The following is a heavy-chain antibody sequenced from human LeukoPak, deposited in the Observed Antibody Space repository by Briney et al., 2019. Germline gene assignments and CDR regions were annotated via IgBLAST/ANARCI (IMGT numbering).Heavy chain of an antibody. CDR1: GASINSTNFY. D-gene: IGHD3-10*01. V-gene: IGHV4-39*01. J-gene: IGHJ5*02. CDR3: ARQGTMTRGGYWLDP. Sequence: SETLSLTCSVSGASINSTNFYWSCIRQPPGKGLESIGSISYTGNTYSHPSLNSRVTMSVDTSKNPFSLKLSSVTAADTAVYYCARQGTMTRGGYWLDPWGRGTLVTVSS. CDR2: ISYTGNT.